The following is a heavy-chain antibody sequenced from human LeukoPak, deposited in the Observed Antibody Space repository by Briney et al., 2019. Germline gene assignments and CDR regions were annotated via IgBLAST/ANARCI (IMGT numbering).Heavy chain of an antibody. D-gene: IGHD3-16*02. CDR2: ISAYNDNT. CDR3: ARGLGSYPEIPLDY. J-gene: IGHJ4*02. V-gene: IGHV1-18*01. Sequence: ASVKVSCKASGYTFTSYGISWMRQAPGQGLEWMGWISAYNDNTNYAQNLQGRVTMTTDTSTSTAYRELRSLRSDDTAVYYCARGLGSYPEIPLDYWGQGTLVTVSS. CDR1: GYTFTSYG.